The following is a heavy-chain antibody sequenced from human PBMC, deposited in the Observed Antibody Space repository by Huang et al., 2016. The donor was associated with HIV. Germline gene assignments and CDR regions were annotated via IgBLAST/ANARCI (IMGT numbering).Heavy chain of an antibody. D-gene: IGHD3-22*01. CDR3: ARTLYYYDSSELNH. Sequence: QVQLVQSGAEVKKPGASVKVSCKASGYTFTSYYMHWVRQAPGQGLEWMGISNPSGGSTSYAQKCQDRVTMTRDTSTTTVYMELSSLRSEDTAVYYCARTLYYYDSSELNHWGQGTLVTVSS. CDR2: SNPSGGST. V-gene: IGHV1-46*01. J-gene: IGHJ5*02. CDR1: GYTFTSYY.